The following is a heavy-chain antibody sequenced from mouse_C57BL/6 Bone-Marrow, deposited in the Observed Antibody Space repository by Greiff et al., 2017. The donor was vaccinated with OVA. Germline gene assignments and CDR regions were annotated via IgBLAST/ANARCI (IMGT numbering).Heavy chain of an antibody. CDR3: ARTGYYGNYLFAY. CDR2: IYPRSGNT. D-gene: IGHD2-1*01. CDR1: GYTFTSYG. V-gene: IGHV1-81*01. Sequence: VQLQQSGAELARPGASVKLSCKASGYTFTSYGISWVKQRTGQGLEWIGEIYPRSGNTYYNEKFKGKATLTADKSSSTAYMELRSLTSEDSAVYFCARTGYYGNYLFAYWGQGTLVTVSA. J-gene: IGHJ3*01.